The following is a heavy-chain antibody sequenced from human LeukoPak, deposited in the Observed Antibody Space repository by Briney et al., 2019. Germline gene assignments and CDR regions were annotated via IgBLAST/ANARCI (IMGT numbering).Heavy chain of an antibody. V-gene: IGHV3-23*01. Sequence: GGSLRLSCAASGFTFSSYGLSWVRQAPGRGLEWVSAIGPSGSNTYYADSVKGRFTISRDNSRNTLYLQMNSLRAEDTAVYYCARYRRGASDYWGQGTLVIVSS. CDR3: ARYRRGASDY. CDR2: IGPSGSNT. J-gene: IGHJ4*02. D-gene: IGHD2-2*02. CDR1: GFTFSSYG.